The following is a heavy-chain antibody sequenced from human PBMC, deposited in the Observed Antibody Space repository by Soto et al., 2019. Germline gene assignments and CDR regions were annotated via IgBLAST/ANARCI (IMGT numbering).Heavy chain of an antibody. CDR1: VGSIISNNHY. CDR2: IYYSGTT. Sequence: QLQLRESGPGLVKPSETLSLTCTVSVGSIISNNHYWGWIRQPPGKGLEWIGNIYYSGTTYYNPSLRSRVTMSVDTSKGQFSLKLSSMTVADTAVYFCARRSTISRGFDYWGQGTLVTVSS. V-gene: IGHV4-39*01. J-gene: IGHJ4*02. CDR3: ARRSTISRGFDY. D-gene: IGHD3-9*01.